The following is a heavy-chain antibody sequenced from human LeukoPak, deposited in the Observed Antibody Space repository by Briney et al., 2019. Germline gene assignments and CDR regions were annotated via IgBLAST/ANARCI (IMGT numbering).Heavy chain of an antibody. CDR3: ATSAAAGRVYYYYMDV. CDR1: GGSISSYY. D-gene: IGHD6-13*01. V-gene: IGHV4-4*07. Sequence: PSEALSLTCTVSGGSISSYYWSWIRQPAGKGLEWIGRIYTSGSTNYNPSLKSRVTISVDTSKNQFSLKLSSVTAADTAVYYCATSAAAGRVYYYYMDVWGKGTTVTISS. CDR2: IYTSGST. J-gene: IGHJ6*03.